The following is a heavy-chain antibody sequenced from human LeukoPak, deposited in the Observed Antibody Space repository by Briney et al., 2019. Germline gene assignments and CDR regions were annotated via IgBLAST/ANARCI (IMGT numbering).Heavy chain of an antibody. Sequence: SETLSLTCTVSGGSISSYYWSWIRQPPGKGLEWLGYIYYSGSTNYNPSLKSRVTISVDTSKNQFSLKLSSVTAADTAVYYCARGGGYCSGGSCYSPLNWFDPWGQGTLVTVSS. CDR2: IYYSGST. J-gene: IGHJ5*02. CDR1: GGSISSYY. D-gene: IGHD2-15*01. CDR3: ARGGGYCSGGSCYSPLNWFDP. V-gene: IGHV4-59*01.